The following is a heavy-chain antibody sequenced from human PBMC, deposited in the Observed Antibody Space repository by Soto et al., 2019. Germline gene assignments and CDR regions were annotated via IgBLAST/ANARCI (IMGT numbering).Heavy chain of an antibody. D-gene: IGHD3-22*01. Sequence: QVQLVQSGAEVKKPGASVKVSYKASGYTFTTYAIHWVRQAPGQGLEWMGWINAGNGDTKYSQKFQGRVTITRDTSASTAYMELSSLRSEDTAMYYCARDIPYYYDSSGYLNCFDPWGQGTLVTVSS. J-gene: IGHJ5*02. CDR1: GYTFTTYA. V-gene: IGHV1-3*01. CDR2: INAGNGDT. CDR3: ARDIPYYYDSSGYLNCFDP.